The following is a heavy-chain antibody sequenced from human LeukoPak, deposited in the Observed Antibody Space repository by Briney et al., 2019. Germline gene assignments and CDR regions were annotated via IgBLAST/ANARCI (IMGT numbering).Heavy chain of an antibody. CDR2: ISGSGGST. CDR1: GFTFSSYA. CDR3: AKDVGYYYDSSGYSDY. J-gene: IGHJ4*02. D-gene: IGHD3-22*01. Sequence: GGSLRLSCAASGFTFSSYAMSWVRQAPGKGPEWVSAISGSGGSTYYADSVKGRFTISRDNSKNTLYLQMNSLRAEDTAVYYCAKDVGYYYDSSGYSDYWGQGTLVTVSS. V-gene: IGHV3-23*01.